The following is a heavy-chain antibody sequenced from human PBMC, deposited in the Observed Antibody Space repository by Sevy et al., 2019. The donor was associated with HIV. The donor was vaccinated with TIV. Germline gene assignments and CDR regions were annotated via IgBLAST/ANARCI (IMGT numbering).Heavy chain of an antibody. D-gene: IGHD4-17*01. CDR1: GFTFSSYA. V-gene: IGHV3-23*01. CDR2: ISGSGGST. CDR3: AKARSFKNYGETNWFDP. Sequence: GGSLRLSCAASGFTFSSYAMSWVRQAPGKGLEWVSAISGSGGSTYYADSVKGRFTISRANSKNTLYLQMNSLRGEDTAVYYCAKARSFKNYGETNWFDPWGQGTLVTVSS. J-gene: IGHJ5*02.